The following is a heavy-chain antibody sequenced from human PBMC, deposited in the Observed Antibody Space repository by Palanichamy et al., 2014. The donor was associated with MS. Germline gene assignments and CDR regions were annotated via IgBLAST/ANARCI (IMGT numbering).Heavy chain of an antibody. V-gene: IGHV1-18*01. CDR2: ISNYNGNT. J-gene: IGHJ6*02. CDR1: GYPFTSYG. Sequence: QAQLVQSGAEVKKPGASLKVSCEASGYPFTSYGISWVRQAPGQGLEWMGWISNYNGNTDYAQKFEGRVTMTTDTSTNTAYMDLRSLRSDDTAVYYCARTPLRFLGPLHNYGMDVWGQGTTVTVSS. D-gene: IGHD3-3*01. CDR3: ARTPLRFLGPLHNYGMDV.